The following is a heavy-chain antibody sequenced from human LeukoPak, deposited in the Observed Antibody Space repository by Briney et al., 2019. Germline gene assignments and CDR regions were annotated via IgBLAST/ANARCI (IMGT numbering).Heavy chain of an antibody. Sequence: ASVKVSCKASGYTFTSYDINWVRQATGQGLEWMGWMNPNSGNTGYAQKFQGRVTITRNTSISTAYMELSSLRSEDTAVYYCARGTPYGAYNRREFDPWGQGTLVTVSS. CDR3: ARGTPYGAYNRREFDP. CDR2: MNPNSGNT. V-gene: IGHV1-8*03. J-gene: IGHJ5*02. D-gene: IGHD4-17*01. CDR1: GYTFTSYD.